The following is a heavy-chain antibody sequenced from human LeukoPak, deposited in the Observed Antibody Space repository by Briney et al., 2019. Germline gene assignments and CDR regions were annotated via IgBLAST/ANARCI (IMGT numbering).Heavy chain of an antibody. CDR2: ISWNRGSI. CDR1: GFTFDDYS. V-gene: IGHV3-9*01. J-gene: IGHJ4*02. Sequence: PWGSLRLSCAASGFTFDDYSMRWVRQAPGKGLEWVSGISWNRGSIGYADSVQGRFTISRDNAKNYLYLQMNSPRAEDTALYYCAKDRDWNVALDYWGQGTLVTVSS. CDR3: AKDRDWNVALDY. D-gene: IGHD1-1*01.